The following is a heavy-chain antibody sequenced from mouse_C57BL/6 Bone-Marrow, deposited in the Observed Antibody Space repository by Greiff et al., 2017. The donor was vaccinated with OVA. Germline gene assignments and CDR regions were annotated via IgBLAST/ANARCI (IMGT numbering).Heavy chain of an antibody. D-gene: IGHD1-1*01. J-gene: IGHJ3*01. CDR3: TREGYYYGSIY. CDR2: ISSGGDYI. CDR1: GFTFSSYA. V-gene: IGHV5-9-1*02. Sequence: EVMLVESGEGLVKPGGSLKLSCAASGFTFSSYAMSWVRQTPEKRLEWIAYISSGGDYIYYADTVKGRFTISRDNARNTLYLQMSSLKSEDTAMYYCTREGYYYGSIYWGQGTLVTVSA.